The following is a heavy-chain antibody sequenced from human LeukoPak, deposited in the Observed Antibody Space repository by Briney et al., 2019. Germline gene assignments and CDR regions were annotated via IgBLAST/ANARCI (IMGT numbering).Heavy chain of an antibody. CDR1: GYTFTSYG. V-gene: IGHV1-18*01. D-gene: IGHD1-1*01. Sequence: ASVKVSCKASGYTFTSYGISWVRQAPGQGLEWMGWISGYNSNTNYAQKLQGRVTMTTDTSTSTAYMELRSLRSDDTAVYFCARDSATGTTTFVDYWGQGTLVTVSS. CDR2: ISGYNSNT. CDR3: ARDSATGTTTFVDY. J-gene: IGHJ4*02.